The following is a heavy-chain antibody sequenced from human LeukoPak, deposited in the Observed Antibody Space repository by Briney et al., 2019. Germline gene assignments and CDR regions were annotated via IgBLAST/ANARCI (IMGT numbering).Heavy chain of an antibody. Sequence: PAETLSLTCAVYGGSFSGYYGRWVRQPPGKGLEWVGEINHSGSSNYNPSLKSRVTISVDTSKNQFSLKLSSVTAADTAVYSCARGWRVTMVQRGNYYYGMDVWGKGTPVTVSS. V-gene: IGHV4-34*01. CDR1: GGSFSGYY. D-gene: IGHD3-10*01. CDR2: INHSGSS. J-gene: IGHJ6*04. CDR3: ARGWRVTMVQRGNYYYGMDV.